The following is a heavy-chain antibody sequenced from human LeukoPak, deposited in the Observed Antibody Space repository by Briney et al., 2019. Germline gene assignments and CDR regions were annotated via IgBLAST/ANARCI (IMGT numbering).Heavy chain of an antibody. D-gene: IGHD3-16*01. Sequence: KPPETLSLTCTVSGGSLRNYYWSWIRQPPGKGLEWIGYIYSSGNTNYNPSLKSRVTISIDTSKNHFSLNLSSVTAADTAMYYCAREVLGRTVVDSWGQGTLVTVSS. CDR2: IYSSGNT. V-gene: IGHV4-59*01. CDR1: GGSLRNYY. CDR3: AREVLGRTVVDS. J-gene: IGHJ4*02.